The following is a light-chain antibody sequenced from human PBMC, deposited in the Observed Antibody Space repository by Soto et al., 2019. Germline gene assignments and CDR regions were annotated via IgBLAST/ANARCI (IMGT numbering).Light chain of an antibody. CDR1: QTVRNNY. CDR2: DAS. CDR3: QQFSSYPLT. J-gene: IGKJ4*01. V-gene: IGKV3-20*01. Sequence: EFVLTESPGTLSLSPVEMATLSCRASQTVRNNYLAWDQQKPGQAPRLLIYDASSRATGIPDRFSGGGSGTDFTLTISRLEPEDFAVYYCQQFSSYPLTFGGGTKVDIK.